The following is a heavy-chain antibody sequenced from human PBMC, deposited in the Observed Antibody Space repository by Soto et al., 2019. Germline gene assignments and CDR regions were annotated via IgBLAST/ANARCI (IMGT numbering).Heavy chain of an antibody. CDR1: GGSISSYY. V-gene: IGHV4-59*01. Sequence: SETLSLTCTVSGGSISSYYWSWIRQPPGKGLEWIGYIYYSGSTNYNPSLKSRVTISVDTSKNQFSLKLSSVTAADTAVYYCARVVRMRRGIDPYYYYGMDVWGQGTTVTVSS. CDR2: IYYSGST. J-gene: IGHJ6*02. D-gene: IGHD1-26*01. CDR3: ARVVRMRRGIDPYYYYGMDV.